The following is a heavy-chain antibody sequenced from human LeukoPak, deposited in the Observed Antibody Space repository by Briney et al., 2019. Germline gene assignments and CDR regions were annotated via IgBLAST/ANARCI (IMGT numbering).Heavy chain of an antibody. CDR1: GFTFSSYA. CDR2: ISSNGGST. V-gene: IGHV3-64*01. Sequence: PGGSLRFSCAASGFTFSSYAMHWVRQAPGKGLEYVSAISSNGGSTYYANSVKGRFTISRDNSKNTLYLQMGSLRAEDMAVYYCAREGYSSTGYYYYMDVWGKGTTVTVSS. D-gene: IGHD5-18*01. CDR3: AREGYSSTGYYYYMDV. J-gene: IGHJ6*03.